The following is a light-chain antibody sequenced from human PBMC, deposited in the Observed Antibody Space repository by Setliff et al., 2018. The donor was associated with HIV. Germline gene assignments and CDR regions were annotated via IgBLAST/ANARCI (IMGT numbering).Light chain of an antibody. J-gene: IGLJ1*01. V-gene: IGLV1-40*01. Sequence: QSVLTQPPSVSGAPGQRVTISCTGSSSNIGAGHDVHWYQQLPGTAPKLLIYDNTNRPSGVPDRFSGSKSGTSASLAITGLQADDEAGYYCSSYTSSNTPYVFGTGTKVTVL. CDR3: SSYTSSNTPYV. CDR1: SSNIGAGHD. CDR2: DNT.